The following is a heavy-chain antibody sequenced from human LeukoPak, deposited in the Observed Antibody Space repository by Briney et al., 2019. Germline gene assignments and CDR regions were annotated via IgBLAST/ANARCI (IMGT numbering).Heavy chain of an antibody. Sequence: ASVKVSCKASGYTFTSYGSSWVRQAPGQGLEWMGWISAYNGNTNYAQTLQGRVTMTTDTSTSTAYMELRSLRSDDTAVYYCARVGLALYYYYGMDVWGQGTTVTVSS. J-gene: IGHJ6*02. V-gene: IGHV1-18*01. CDR3: ARVGLALYYYYGMDV. CDR1: GYTFTSYG. D-gene: IGHD6-19*01. CDR2: ISAYNGNT.